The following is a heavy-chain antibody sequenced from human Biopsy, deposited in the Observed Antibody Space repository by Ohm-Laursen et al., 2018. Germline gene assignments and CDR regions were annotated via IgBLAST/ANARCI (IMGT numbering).Heavy chain of an antibody. CDR1: GGPLNSYY. CDR3: ARGGFGLDGYNSP. CDR2: IYYSGIA. J-gene: IGHJ5*02. V-gene: IGHV4-59*07. D-gene: IGHD5-24*01. Sequence: SDTLSLTCTVSGGPLNSYYWSWIRQPPGKGLEWIGYIYYSGIAANYNPSLKGQVTISVDTSKHQFSLRLTSATAADTAVYYCARGGFGLDGYNSPWGRGTLVIVSS.